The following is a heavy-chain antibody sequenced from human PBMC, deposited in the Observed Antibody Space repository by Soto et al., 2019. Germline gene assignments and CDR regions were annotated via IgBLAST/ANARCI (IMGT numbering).Heavy chain of an antibody. Sequence: SVKVSCKASGYTFTSYYMHWVRQAPGQGLEWMGIINPSGGSTSYAQKFQGRVTMTRDTSTSTVYMELSSLRSEDTAVYYCAREMTGYSSSWYLDYWGQGTLVTVSS. V-gene: IGHV1-46*01. CDR1: GYTFTSYY. D-gene: IGHD6-13*01. CDR3: AREMTGYSSSWYLDY. CDR2: INPSGGST. J-gene: IGHJ4*02.